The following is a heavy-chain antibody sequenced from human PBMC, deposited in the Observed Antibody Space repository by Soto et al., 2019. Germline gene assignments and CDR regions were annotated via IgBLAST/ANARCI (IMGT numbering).Heavy chain of an antibody. CDR2: ISYDGSNK. CDR1: GFTFSSYG. V-gene: IGHV3-30*18. J-gene: IGHJ4*02. D-gene: IGHD3-22*01. CDR3: AKGGYYDSSGYFDY. Sequence: GGSLRLSCAASGFTFSSYGMHWVRQAPGKGLEWVAVISYDGSNKYYADSVKGRFTISRDNSKNTLYLQMNSLRAEDTAVYYCAKGGYYDSSGYFDYWGQGTLVTVSS.